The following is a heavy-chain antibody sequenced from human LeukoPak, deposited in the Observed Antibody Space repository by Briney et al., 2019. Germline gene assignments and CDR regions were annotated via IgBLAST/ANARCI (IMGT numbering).Heavy chain of an antibody. Sequence: SETLSLTCTVSGGSISSYYWSWIRQPPGKGLEGIGYIYYSGSTNYNPSLKSRVTISLDTSKNQFSLKLSSVTAADTAVYYCARQSRATGTLDSWGQGTLVTVSS. D-gene: IGHD6-13*01. V-gene: IGHV4-59*08. CDR1: GGSISSYY. CDR3: ARQSRATGTLDS. J-gene: IGHJ5*01. CDR2: IYYSGST.